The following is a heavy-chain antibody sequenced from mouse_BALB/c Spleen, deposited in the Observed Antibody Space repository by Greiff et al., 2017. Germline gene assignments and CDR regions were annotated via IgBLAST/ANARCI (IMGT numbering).Heavy chain of an antibody. CDR3: ASKVHFAY. CDR1: GYTFTDYV. J-gene: IGHJ3*01. CDR2: IYPGSGST. Sequence: VQLQQSGPELVKPGASVKMSCKASGYTFTDYVISWVKQRTGQGLEWIGEIYPGSGSTYYNEKFKGKATLTADKSSNTAYMQLSSLTSEDSAVYFCASKVHFAYWGQGTLVTVSA. V-gene: IGHV1-77*01.